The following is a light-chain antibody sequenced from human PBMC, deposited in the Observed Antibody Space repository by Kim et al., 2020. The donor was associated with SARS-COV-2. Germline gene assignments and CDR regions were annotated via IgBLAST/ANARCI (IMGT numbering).Light chain of an antibody. CDR3: QQYGTSPYT. J-gene: IGKJ2*01. CDR1: QSVTNNY. V-gene: IGKV3-20*01. CDR2: GAS. Sequence: FSPGERATLSCRASQSVTNNYLAWYQQKPGQAPRLLIYGASSWATGIPDRFSGSGSGTDFTLTISRLEPEDFAVYYCQQYGTSPYTFGQGTKLEI.